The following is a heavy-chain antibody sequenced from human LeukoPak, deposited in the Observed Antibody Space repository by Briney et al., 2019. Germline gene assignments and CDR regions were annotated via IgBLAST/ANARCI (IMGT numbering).Heavy chain of an antibody. D-gene: IGHD2-2*01. CDR1: GGTFSSYA. CDR2: IIPIFGTA. J-gene: IGHJ5*02. V-gene: IGHV1-69*13. CDR3: ARGPAPAAREGWFDP. Sequence: SVKVSCKASGGTFSSYAISWVRQAPGQGREWMGGIIPIFGTAHYAQKFQGRVTITADEPTSTAYMELSSLRSEDTAVYYCARGPAPAAREGWFDPWGQGTLVTVSS.